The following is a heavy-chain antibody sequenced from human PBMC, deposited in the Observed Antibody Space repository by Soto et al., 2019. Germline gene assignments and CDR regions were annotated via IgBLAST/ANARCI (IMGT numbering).Heavy chain of an antibody. V-gene: IGHV3-21*01. CDR3: ARAMSTAMVTLSVDY. D-gene: IGHD5-18*01. Sequence: GGSLRLSCAASGFTFSSYSMNWVRQAPGKGLEWVSSISSSSSYIYYADSVKGRLTISRDNAKNSLFLQMNSLRAEDSAVYYCARAMSTAMVTLSVDYWGQGALVTSPQ. CDR1: GFTFSSYS. J-gene: IGHJ4*02. CDR2: ISSSSSYI.